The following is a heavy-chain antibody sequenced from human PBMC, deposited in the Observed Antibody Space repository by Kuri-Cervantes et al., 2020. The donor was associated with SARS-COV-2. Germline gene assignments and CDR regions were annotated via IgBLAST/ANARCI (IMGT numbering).Heavy chain of an antibody. J-gene: IGHJ6*03. CDR2: IYWDDDK. V-gene: IGHV2-5*02. Sequence: SGPTLVKPTQTLTLTCTFSGFSLSTSGVGVGWIRQPPGKALEWLALIYWDDDKRYSPSLKSRLTITKDTSKNQVVLTMTNMDPVDTATYHCALRKYSSSSGYYYMDVWGKGTTVTVSS. CDR3: ALRKYSSSSGYYYMDV. D-gene: IGHD6-6*01. CDR1: GFSLSTSGVG.